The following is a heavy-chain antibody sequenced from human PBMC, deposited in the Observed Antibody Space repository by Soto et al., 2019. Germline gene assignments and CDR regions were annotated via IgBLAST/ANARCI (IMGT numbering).Heavy chain of an antibody. V-gene: IGHV1-18*04. J-gene: IGHJ6*02. CDR2: ISAYNGNT. CDR3: ARRDVWSGYIDYYYGMDF. CDR1: GYTFTSYG. Sequence: ASVKVSCKASGYTFTSYGISWVRQAPGHGLEWMGWISAYNGNTNYAQKLQGRVTMTTDTSTSTAYMELRSLRSDDTAVYYCARRDVWSGYIDYYYGMDFWVQGTTVTVSS. D-gene: IGHD3-3*01.